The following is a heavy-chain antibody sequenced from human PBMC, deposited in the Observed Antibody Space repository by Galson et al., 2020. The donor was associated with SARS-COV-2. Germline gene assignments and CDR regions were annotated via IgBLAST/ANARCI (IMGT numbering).Heavy chain of an antibody. CDR1: GFTFTNYG. J-gene: IGHJ4*02. V-gene: IGHV3-30*03. CDR2: ISIDGSDI. Sequence: TGRSLRLSCAASGFTFTNYGIHWVRQAPGKGLEWVALISIDGSDIKYADSVKGRFTISRDDSRNTLYLQLNSLRTEETSVYYCTLGFCGTICCGLDYWGQGTMVTVSS. D-gene: IGHD2-15*01. CDR3: TLGFCGTICCGLDY.